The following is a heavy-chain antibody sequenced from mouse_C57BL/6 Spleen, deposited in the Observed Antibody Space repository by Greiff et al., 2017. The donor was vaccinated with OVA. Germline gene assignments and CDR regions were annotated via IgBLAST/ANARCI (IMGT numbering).Heavy chain of an antibody. CDR2: ISYDGSN. D-gene: IGHD1-1*01. J-gene: IGHJ2*01. CDR3: ARAITTVVSYYFDY. CDR1: GYSITSGYY. V-gene: IGHV3-6*01. Sequence: EVKLLESGPGLVKPSQSLSLTCSVTGYSITSGYYWNWIRQFPGNKLEWMGYISYDGSNNYNPSLKNRISITRDTSKNQFFLKLNSVTTEDTATYYCARAITTVVSYYFDYWGQGTTRTVSS.